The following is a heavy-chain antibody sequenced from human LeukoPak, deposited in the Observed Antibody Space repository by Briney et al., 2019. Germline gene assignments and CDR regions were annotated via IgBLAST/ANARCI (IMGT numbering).Heavy chain of an antibody. CDR3: ARDSLFCSSTSCYKGFQH. CDR1: GFTFSSYA. J-gene: IGHJ1*01. V-gene: IGHV3-30-3*01. CDR2: ISYDGSNK. D-gene: IGHD2-2*02. Sequence: PGRSLRLSCAASGFTFSSYAMHWVRQAPGRGLEWVAVISYDGSNKYYADSVKGRFTISRDISKNTLYLQMNSLRAEDTAVYYCARDSLFCSSTSCYKGFQHWGQGTLVTVSS.